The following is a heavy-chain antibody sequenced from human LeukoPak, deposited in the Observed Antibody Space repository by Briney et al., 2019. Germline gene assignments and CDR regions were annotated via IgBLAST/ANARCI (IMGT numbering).Heavy chain of an antibody. D-gene: IGHD1-14*01. J-gene: IGHJ6*02. Sequence: PGGSLRLSCAASGFTFSSYAMHWVRQAPGKGLEWVAVISYDGSNKYYADSVKGRFTISRDNSKNTLYLQMNSLRAEDTDVYYCARDRKRSVYYYYGLDVWGQGTTVTVSS. V-gene: IGHV3-30*04. CDR2: ISYDGSNK. CDR3: ARDRKRSVYYYYGLDV. CDR1: GFTFSSYA.